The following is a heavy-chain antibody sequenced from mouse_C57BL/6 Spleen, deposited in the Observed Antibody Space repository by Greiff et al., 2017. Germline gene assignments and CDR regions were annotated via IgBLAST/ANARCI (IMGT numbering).Heavy chain of an antibody. CDR2: ISRGSSTI. V-gene: IGHV5-17*01. Sequence: DVLLVESGGGLVKPGASLKLSCAASGFTFSDYGMHWVRQAPEKGLEWVAYISRGSSTIYYADTVKGRFTISRDNANNTLFLQMTRLRSEDTAMYYCATIYYGNYYWGQGTSVTVSS. CDR3: ATIYYGNYY. J-gene: IGHJ4*01. CDR1: GFTFSDYG.